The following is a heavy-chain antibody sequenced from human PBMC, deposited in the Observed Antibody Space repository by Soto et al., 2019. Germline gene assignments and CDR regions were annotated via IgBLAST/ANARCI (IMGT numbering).Heavy chain of an antibody. CDR2: IYYSGNT. Sequence: XTLSLTCTVSRGSIGSSGYYWGWIRQSPGKGLEWIGNIYYSGNTFYNPSLKSRVTISVDTSKNQIYLHLRAVTAADTAIFYCASIAAPGTTHFDFWGQGTLVTVSS. CDR1: RGSIGSSGYY. V-gene: IGHV4-39*01. J-gene: IGHJ4*02. CDR3: ASIAAPGTTHFDF. D-gene: IGHD6-13*01.